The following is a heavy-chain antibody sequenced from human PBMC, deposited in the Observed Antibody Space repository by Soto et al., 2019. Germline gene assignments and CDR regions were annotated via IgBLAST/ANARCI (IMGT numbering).Heavy chain of an antibody. D-gene: IGHD3-16*01. CDR2: ISYDGSNK. Sequence: GGSLRLSCADSGFTFSSYGMHWVRQAPGKGLEWVAVISYDGSNKYYADSVKGRFTISRDNSKNTLYLQMNSLRAEDTAVYYCANDLTDYRGPVYYWGQGTLVTVSS. J-gene: IGHJ4*02. V-gene: IGHV3-30*18. CDR1: GFTFSSYG. CDR3: ANDLTDYRGPVYY.